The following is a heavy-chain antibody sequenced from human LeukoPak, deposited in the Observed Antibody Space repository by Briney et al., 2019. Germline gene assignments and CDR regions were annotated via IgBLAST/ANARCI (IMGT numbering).Heavy chain of an antibody. J-gene: IGHJ5*02. CDR1: GGSFNGYY. V-gene: IGHV4-34*01. CDR3: ARRPIAAAGNWFDP. CDR2: INHSGST. D-gene: IGHD6-13*01. Sequence: SETLSLTCAVYGGSFNGYYWRWIRQHPGKGLEWIGEINHSGSTNYNPSLKSRVTISVDTSKNQFSLKLSSVTAADTAVYYCARRPIAAAGNWFDPWGQGTLVTVSS.